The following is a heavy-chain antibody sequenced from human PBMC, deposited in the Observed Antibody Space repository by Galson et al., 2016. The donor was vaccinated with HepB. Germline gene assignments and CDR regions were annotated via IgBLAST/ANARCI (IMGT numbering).Heavy chain of an antibody. Sequence: SLRLSCAASGFTFSTYWMHWVRQAPGKGLEWVSYISSYSSTTHYADSMKGRFTISRDNAKNSLYLQMNSLRDEDTAVYYCARGERGSYNSGYFDYWGQGNLVTVSS. CDR1: GFTFSTYW. CDR2: ISSYSSTT. CDR3: ARGERGSYNSGYFDY. J-gene: IGHJ4*02. V-gene: IGHV3-48*02. D-gene: IGHD1-26*01.